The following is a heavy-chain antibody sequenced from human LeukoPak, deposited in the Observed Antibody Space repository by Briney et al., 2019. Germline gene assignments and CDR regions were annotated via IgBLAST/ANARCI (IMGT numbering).Heavy chain of an antibody. V-gene: IGHV3-30*18. D-gene: IGHD3-10*01. Sequence: GGSLRLSCAASGFTLSSYGMHWVRQAPGKGLEWVAVISYDGSNKYYADSVKGRFTISRDNSKNTLYLQMNSLRAEDTAVYYCAKDLVRRYYGSGSYSPFDYWGQGTLVTVSS. J-gene: IGHJ4*02. CDR2: ISYDGSNK. CDR1: GFTLSSYG. CDR3: AKDLVRRYYGSGSYSPFDY.